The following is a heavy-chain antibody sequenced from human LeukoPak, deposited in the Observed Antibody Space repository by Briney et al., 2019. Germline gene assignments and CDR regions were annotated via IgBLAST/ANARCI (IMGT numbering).Heavy chain of an antibody. CDR3: ARHPPPDGYNAYYFDY. Sequence: SETLSLTRTVPGDSICSAYWSWIWNPPGKRLERIGYIYTSGSTNYNPSPKTRVTLSVDTSKNQFSLKLSSVTAADTAVYYCARHPPPDGYNAYYFDYWGQGTLVTVSS. J-gene: IGHJ4*02. D-gene: IGHD5-24*01. CDR1: GDSICSAY. CDR2: IYTSGST. V-gene: IGHV4-4*09.